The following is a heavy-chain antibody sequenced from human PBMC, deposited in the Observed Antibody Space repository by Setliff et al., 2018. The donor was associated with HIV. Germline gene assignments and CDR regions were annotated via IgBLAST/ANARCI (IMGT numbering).Heavy chain of an antibody. D-gene: IGHD3-9*01. CDR3: ARDVGRDGYCFDH. J-gene: IGHJ6*04. CDR2: MNPNSGNT. CDR1: GYTFTSYD. Sequence: ASVKVSCKASGYTFTSYDINWVRQATGQGLEWMGWMNPNSGNTGYAQKFQGRLTMTRNTSISTAYMEVSSLRSEDTAVYYCARDVGRDGYCFDHWGKGTTVTVSS. V-gene: IGHV1-8*02.